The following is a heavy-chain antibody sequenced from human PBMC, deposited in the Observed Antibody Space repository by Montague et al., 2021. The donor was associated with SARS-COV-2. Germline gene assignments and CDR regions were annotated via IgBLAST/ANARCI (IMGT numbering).Heavy chain of an antibody. Sequence: SETLSLTCTVSGDSVSHDFWTWIRQPPGEGLEWIGYVYYSRSSSYNPSLRGRVSIAVDTSKNQFSLRLSTVTAADTAIYYCVRDPAPSGSGTFYDYWGQGTLVAVSS. J-gene: IGHJ4*02. CDR2: VYYSRSS. CDR1: GDSVSHDF. D-gene: IGHD1-26*01. CDR3: VRDPAPSGSGTFYDY. V-gene: IGHV4-59*02.